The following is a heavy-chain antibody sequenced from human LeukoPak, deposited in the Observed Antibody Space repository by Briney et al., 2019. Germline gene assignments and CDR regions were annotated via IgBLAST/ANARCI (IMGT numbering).Heavy chain of an antibody. J-gene: IGHJ4*02. Sequence: PGGSLRLSCAASGFTFSSFEMSWVRQAPGKGLEWVSYISSSGSTIYYADSVKGRFTISRDNAKNSLYLQMNSLRAEDTAVYYCARTYYDILTGYYLGYWGQGTLVTVSS. V-gene: IGHV3-48*03. CDR3: ARTYYDILTGYYLGY. CDR2: ISSSGSTI. CDR1: GFTFSSFE. D-gene: IGHD3-9*01.